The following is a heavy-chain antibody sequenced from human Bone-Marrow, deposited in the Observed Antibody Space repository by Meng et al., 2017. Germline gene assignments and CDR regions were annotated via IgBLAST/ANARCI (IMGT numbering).Heavy chain of an antibody. D-gene: IGHD1-26*01. CDR1: GASVSSGYW. J-gene: IGHJ5*02. Sequence: VQLQESGPGLVKPSGTLSLTCGVSGASVSSGYWWTWVRQPPGKGLEWIGEFHHSGTTNYNPSLRSRVTISVDTSKNHFSLKLSSVTAADTAVYYCASLYGVVGASWFDPWGQGTLVTVSS. CDR3: ASLYGVVGASWFDP. V-gene: IGHV4-4*02. CDR2: FHHSGTT.